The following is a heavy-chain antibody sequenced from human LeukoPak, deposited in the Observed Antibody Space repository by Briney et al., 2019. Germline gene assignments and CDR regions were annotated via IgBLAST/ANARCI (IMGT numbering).Heavy chain of an antibody. Sequence: GGSLRLSCAASGFTLTTYSMNWVRQAPGKGLEWVSYITTTGSTMYYADSVKGRFTISRDNAKNSLYLQMNSLRAEDTAMYFCTRGYSSSSGRAFDIWGQGTMVSVSS. CDR1: GFTLTTYS. V-gene: IGHV3-48*01. D-gene: IGHD6-6*01. J-gene: IGHJ3*02. CDR3: TRGYSSSSGRAFDI. CDR2: ITTTGSTM.